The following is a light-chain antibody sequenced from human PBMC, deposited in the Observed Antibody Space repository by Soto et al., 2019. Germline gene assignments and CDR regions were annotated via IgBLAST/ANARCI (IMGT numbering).Light chain of an antibody. CDR2: GAS. CDR3: QQYGSSPRT. CDR1: QSVSSN. V-gene: IGKV3-20*01. J-gene: IGKJ1*01. Sequence: EIVLTQSPPTLSVSPRERADLXCRASQSVSSNLAWYQQKPGQAPRLLIYGASSRATGIPDRFSGSGSGTDFTLTISRLEPEDFAVYYCQQYGSSPRTFGQGTKVDIK.